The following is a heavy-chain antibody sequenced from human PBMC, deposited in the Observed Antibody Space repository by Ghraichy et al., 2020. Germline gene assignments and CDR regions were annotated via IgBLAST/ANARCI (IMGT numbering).Heavy chain of an antibody. CDR2: IYSGDSDT. CDR1: GYSFSSYW. J-gene: IGHJ4*02. V-gene: IGHV5-51*01. Sequence: GTLNISCKGSGYSFSSYWIGWVRQKPGKGLESMGIIYSGDSDTRYSPSFQGQVTISVDKSISTAYLQWSSLKASDTAMYYCARHGGESGGSDYWCQGTLVTVSS. CDR3: ARHGGESGGSDY. D-gene: IGHD2-21*01.